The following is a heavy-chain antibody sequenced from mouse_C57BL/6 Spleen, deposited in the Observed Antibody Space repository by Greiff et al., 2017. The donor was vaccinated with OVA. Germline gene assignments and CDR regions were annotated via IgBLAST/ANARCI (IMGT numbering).Heavy chain of an antibody. J-gene: IGHJ2*01. CDR2: ISGGGGIT. CDR3: AILGYYGSSLYY. V-gene: IGHV5-9*01. CDR1: GFTFSSYT. Sequence: EVKLMESGGGLVKPGGSLKLSCAASGFTFSSYTMSWVRQTPEQRLEWVATISGGGGITYYPDSVKGRFTISRDNAKNTLYLQMSSLRSEDTALYYCAILGYYGSSLYYWGQGTTLTVSS. D-gene: IGHD1-1*01.